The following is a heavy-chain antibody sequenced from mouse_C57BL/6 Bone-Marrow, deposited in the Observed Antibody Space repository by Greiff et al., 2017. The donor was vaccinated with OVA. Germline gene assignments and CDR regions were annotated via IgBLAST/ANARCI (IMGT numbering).Heavy chain of an antibody. J-gene: IGHJ2*01. CDR3: ASNGSRGYYFDY. Sequence: EVQRVESGGGLVKPGGSLKLSCAASGFTFSSYAMSWVRQTPEKRLEWVATISDGGSYTYYPDNVKGRFTISRDNAKNNLYLQMSHLKSEDTAMYYCASNGSRGYYFDYWGQGTTLTVSS. CDR1: GFTFSSYA. CDR2: ISDGGSYT. D-gene: IGHD1-1*01. V-gene: IGHV5-4*01.